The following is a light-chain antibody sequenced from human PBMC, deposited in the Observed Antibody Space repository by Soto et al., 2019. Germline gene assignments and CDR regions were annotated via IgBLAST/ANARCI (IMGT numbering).Light chain of an antibody. V-gene: IGKV3-11*01. CDR3: QQYKSYSPVT. CDR1: QSVRTY. Sequence: EIVLTQSPVTLSLSPGERATLSCRASQSVRTYLAWYQVKPGQAPRLLIYDASRRASGVPARFSGSGSGTDFTLTISSLEPEDFATYYCQQYKSYSPVTFGQGTKLEIK. J-gene: IGKJ2*01. CDR2: DAS.